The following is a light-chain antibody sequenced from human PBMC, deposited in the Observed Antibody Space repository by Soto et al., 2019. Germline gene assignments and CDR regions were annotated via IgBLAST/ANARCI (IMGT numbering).Light chain of an antibody. V-gene: IGLV2-14*01. Sequence: QSALTQPASVSGSPGQSITISCTGTSSDVGGYNSVCWHQQHPGKAPKLMIYEVRNRPSGVSDRFSASKSGNTASLTISGLQADDEADYYCSSFTSKSTLIFGGGTKLTVL. CDR2: EVR. CDR1: SSDVGGYNS. J-gene: IGLJ2*01. CDR3: SSFTSKSTLI.